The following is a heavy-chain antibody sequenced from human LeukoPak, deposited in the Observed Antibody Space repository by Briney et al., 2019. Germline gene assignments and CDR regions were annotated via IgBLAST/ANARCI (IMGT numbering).Heavy chain of an antibody. CDR2: IYHSGST. CDR1: GYSISSGYY. CDR3: ARDPMSGSEMATIGLFDY. J-gene: IGHJ4*02. V-gene: IGHV4-38-2*02. Sequence: SETLSLTCTVSGYSISSGYYWGWIRQPPGKGLEWIGSIYHSGSTYYNPFLKSRVTISVDTSKNQFSLKLSSVTAADTAVYYCARDPMSGSEMATIGLFDYWGQGTLVTVSS. D-gene: IGHD5-24*01.